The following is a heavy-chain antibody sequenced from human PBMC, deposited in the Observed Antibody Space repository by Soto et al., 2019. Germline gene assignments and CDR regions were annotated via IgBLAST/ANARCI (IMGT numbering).Heavy chain of an antibody. V-gene: IGHV3-11*01. D-gene: IGHD3-22*01. Sequence: QEQLVESGGGFVKPGGSLRLSCAASGFIFSDYYMSWIRQAPGKGLEWLSYISSDTSTISYADLVKGRFNISRDNTKNFLYLQMNCLRAEDTAVYFCARDLEAVVNHIHYNHYGLDVWGRGTTVTVCS. J-gene: IGHJ6*02. CDR3: ARDLEAVVNHIHYNHYGLDV. CDR2: ISSDTSTI. CDR1: GFIFSDYY.